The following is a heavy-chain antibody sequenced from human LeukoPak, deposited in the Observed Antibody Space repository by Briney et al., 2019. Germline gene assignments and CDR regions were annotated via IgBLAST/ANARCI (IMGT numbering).Heavy chain of an antibody. CDR1: GFTFDDYA. J-gene: IGHJ4*02. V-gene: IGHV3-9*01. D-gene: IGHD3-16*01. Sequence: LRLSCAASGFTFDDYAMQWVRQAPGKGLEWVSGISWNSGSIGYADSVKGRFTISRDNAKNSLYLQMNSLRAEDTALYYCAKSMGELLRSFDYWGQGTLVTVSS. CDR3: AKSMGELLRSFDY. CDR2: ISWNSGSI.